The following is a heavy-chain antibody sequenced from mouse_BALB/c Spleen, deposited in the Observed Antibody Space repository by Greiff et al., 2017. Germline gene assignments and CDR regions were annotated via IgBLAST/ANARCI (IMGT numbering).Heavy chain of an antibody. CDR1: GFNIKDTY. D-gene: IGHD2-12*01. J-gene: IGHJ2*01. CDR3: ARKDDEGFDY. CDR2: IDPANGNT. Sequence: EVKLVESGAELVKPGASVKLSCTASGFNIKDTYMHWVKQRPEQGLEWIGRIDPANGNTKYDPKFQGKATITADTSSNTAYLQLSSLTSEDTAVYYCARKDDEGFDYWGQGTTLTVSS. V-gene: IGHV14-3*02.